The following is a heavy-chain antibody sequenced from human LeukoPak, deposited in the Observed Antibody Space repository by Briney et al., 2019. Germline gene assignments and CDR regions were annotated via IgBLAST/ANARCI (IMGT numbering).Heavy chain of an antibody. CDR1: GFTYSSYA. J-gene: IGHJ5*02. CDR2: ISGTGDNT. Sequence: PGVSLRLSCSASGFTYSSYAMSWVRQAPGKGLEWVSTISGTGDNTYSVDPVRVRFSISRDNSKNTLYLQMNSLRAEDTAVYYCAKGISAYANNWFDPWGQGTLVTVSS. D-gene: IGHD5-12*01. V-gene: IGHV3-23*01. CDR3: AKGISAYANNWFDP.